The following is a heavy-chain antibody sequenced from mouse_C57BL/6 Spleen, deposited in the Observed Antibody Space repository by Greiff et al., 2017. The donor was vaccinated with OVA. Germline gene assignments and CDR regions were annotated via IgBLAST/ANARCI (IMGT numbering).Heavy chain of an antibody. V-gene: IGHV1-15*01. CDR2: IDPETGGT. J-gene: IGHJ2*01. CDR3: TRSHYYGSSYELDY. Sequence: VQGVESGAELVRPGASVTLSCKASGYTFTDYEMHWVKQTPVHGLEWIGAIDPETGGTAYNQKFKGKAILTADKSSSTAYMELRSLTSEDSAVYYCTRSHYYGSSYELDYWGQGTTLTVSS. D-gene: IGHD1-1*01. CDR1: GYTFTDYE.